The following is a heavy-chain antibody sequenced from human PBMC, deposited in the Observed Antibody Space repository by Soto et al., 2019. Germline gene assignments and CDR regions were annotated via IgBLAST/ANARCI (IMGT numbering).Heavy chain of an antibody. CDR3: ARAIKRWEVHYYFDY. V-gene: IGHV1-69*06. CDR2: IVVISNTA. CDR1: GSTFNNFA. J-gene: IGHJ4*02. D-gene: IGHD1-26*01. Sequence: QVVLLQSGAEVKEPGSSVRVSCEVSGSTFNNFAFSWVRQAPGHGPEWMGGIVVISNTADYSQRFQDRVTITADTSTNTLYMELGSLIFEDTAVYYCARAIKRWEVHYYFDYWGQGTLVTVSS.